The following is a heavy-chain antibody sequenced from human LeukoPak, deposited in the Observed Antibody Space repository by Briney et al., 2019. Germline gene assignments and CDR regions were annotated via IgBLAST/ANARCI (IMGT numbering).Heavy chain of an antibody. CDR1: GGSIGSYSYY. Sequence: SETLSLTCIVSGGSIGSYSYYWGWVRQPPGKGLEWIGSIYHSGGTYYNPSLKSRVTISVDTSKNQFFLRASSVTAADTAIYYCVSSRWAFDFWGQGTLVTVSS. CDR2: IYHSGGT. J-gene: IGHJ4*02. CDR3: VSSRWAFDF. D-gene: IGHD6-13*01. V-gene: IGHV4-39*01.